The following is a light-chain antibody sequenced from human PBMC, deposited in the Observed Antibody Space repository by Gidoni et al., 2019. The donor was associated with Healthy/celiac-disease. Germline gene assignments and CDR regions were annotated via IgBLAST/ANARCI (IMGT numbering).Light chain of an antibody. CDR3: NSRDSSGNHPGV. CDR2: GKN. Sequence: SSELTQDPAVSVALGQTVRITCQGDSLRSYYASWYQQKPGQAPVLVLYGKNNRPSGIPDRFSGSSSGNTASLTITGAQAEDEADYYCNSRDSSGNHPGVFGGGTKLTVL. V-gene: IGLV3-19*01. CDR1: SLRSYY. J-gene: IGLJ3*02.